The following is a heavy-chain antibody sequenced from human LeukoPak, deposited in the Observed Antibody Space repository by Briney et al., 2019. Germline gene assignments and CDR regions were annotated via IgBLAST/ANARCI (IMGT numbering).Heavy chain of an antibody. CDR3: ARDSRGYSGYDTRFDY. CDR2: IWYDGSNK. CDR1: GFTFSSYG. Sequence: GGSLRLSCAASGFTFSSYGMHWVRQAPGKGLEWVAVIWYDGSNKYYADSVKGRFTISRDNSKNTLYLQMNSLRAEDTAVYYCARDSRGYSGYDTRFDYWGQGTLVTVSS. V-gene: IGHV3-33*01. D-gene: IGHD5-12*01. J-gene: IGHJ4*02.